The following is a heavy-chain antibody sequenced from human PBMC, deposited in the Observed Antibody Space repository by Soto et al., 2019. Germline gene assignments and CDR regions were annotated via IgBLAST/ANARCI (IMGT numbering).Heavy chain of an antibody. V-gene: IGHV3-7*01. CDR3: ATRPPDETYYGVFDY. Sequence: GGSLRLSCAVSGFTFGDYWMGWVRQAPGKGLEWVANIKQDGSEKFYVDSVKGRFTISRDNAKRSLYLQMNNLRAEDTAVYYCATRPPDETYYGVFDYWGRGAL. D-gene: IGHD3-10*01. J-gene: IGHJ4*02. CDR2: IKQDGSEK. CDR1: GFTFGDYW.